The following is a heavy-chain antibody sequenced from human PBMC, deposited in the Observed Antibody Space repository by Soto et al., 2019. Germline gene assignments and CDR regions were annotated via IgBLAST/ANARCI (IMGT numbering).Heavy chain of an antibody. Sequence: NLSLTCSVSGAVVTSGENYWSWVRQPPGKGLEWLGYIYDGGVTSYTPALKSRVTLSLDRPNNQVSLKLRSVTAADTAVYFRVRALANVFTGNVWVRCTLVT. CDR3: VRALANVFTGNV. CDR2: IYDGGVT. D-gene: IGHD3-10*02. J-gene: IGHJ3*01. V-gene: IGHV4-30-4*08. CDR1: GAVVTSGENY.